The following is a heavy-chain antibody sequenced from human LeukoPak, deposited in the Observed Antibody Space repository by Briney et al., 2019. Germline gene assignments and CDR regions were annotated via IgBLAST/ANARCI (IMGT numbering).Heavy chain of an antibody. J-gene: IGHJ6*03. D-gene: IGHD1-26*01. Sequence: QPGGSLRLSCAASGFTFSSYWMHWVRQAPGKGLVWVSRINSDGSSTSYADSVKGRFTISRDNAKNTLYLQMNSLRGEDTAVYYCARDKSGSYSYYYYMDVWGKGTTVTVSS. CDR3: ARDKSGSYSYYYYMDV. CDR1: GFTFSSYW. CDR2: INSDGSST. V-gene: IGHV3-74*01.